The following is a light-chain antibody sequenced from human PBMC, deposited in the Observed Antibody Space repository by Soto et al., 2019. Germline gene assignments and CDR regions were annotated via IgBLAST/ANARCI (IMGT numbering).Light chain of an antibody. V-gene: IGLV1-47*01. Sequence: QSVLTQPPSASGTPGQRVNISCSGSSSNIGSNYVYWYQQLPGTAPKLLIYRNNQRPSGVPDRFSGSKSGTSASLAISGLRSEDEADYYCAAWDDSLSGPSVVFGGGTKVTVL. CDR2: RNN. CDR1: SSNIGSNY. J-gene: IGLJ2*01. CDR3: AAWDDSLSGPSVV.